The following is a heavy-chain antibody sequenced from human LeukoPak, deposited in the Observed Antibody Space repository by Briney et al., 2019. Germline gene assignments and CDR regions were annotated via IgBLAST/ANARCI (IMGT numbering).Heavy chain of an antibody. J-gene: IGHJ2*01. D-gene: IGHD2-2*01. CDR3: ARLGAIVVVPAAMPDWYCDL. V-gene: IGHV5-51*01. Sequence: GESLKISCKGSGYIFTNYWIGWVRQMPGKGLEWMGMIYPGDSDTIYSPSFQGQVTISADKSITTAHLQWSSLKPSDTAMYYCARLGAIVVVPAAMPDWYCDLWGRGTLVTVSS. CDR1: GYIFTNYW. CDR2: IYPGDSDT.